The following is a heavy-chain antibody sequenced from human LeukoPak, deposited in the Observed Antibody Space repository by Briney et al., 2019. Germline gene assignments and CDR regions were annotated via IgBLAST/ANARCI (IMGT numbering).Heavy chain of an antibody. CDR3: AKANWVSNADAVF. J-gene: IGHJ4*02. V-gene: IGHV3-23*01. CDR2: LRGNGDT. Sequence: GGSLTLSCAASGFSFSSYAMSWVREAPARGLEWVSSLRGNGDTFYADSVEGRFTLSRDESRNTVYLQLNNLRVEDTAVYYCAKANWVSNADAVFWGQGTVVTVSS. CDR1: GFSFSSYA. D-gene: IGHD1-1*01.